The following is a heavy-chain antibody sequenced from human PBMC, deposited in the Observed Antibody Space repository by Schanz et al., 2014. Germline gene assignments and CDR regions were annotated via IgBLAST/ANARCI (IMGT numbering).Heavy chain of an antibody. V-gene: IGHV1-18*01. CDR1: GYTFTTYA. Sequence: QVQLVQSGAEVKKPGASVRVSCKASGYTFTTYAMSWVRQAPGQGLEWMGWISVYNYNKEYDQKFQGRVTMTADTSTNTAYMELRSLRSDDTAVYYCAKAEYDILTDSYSRLDPWGQGTLVTVSS. CDR2: ISVYNYNK. D-gene: IGHD3-9*01. J-gene: IGHJ5*02. CDR3: AKAEYDILTDSYSRLDP.